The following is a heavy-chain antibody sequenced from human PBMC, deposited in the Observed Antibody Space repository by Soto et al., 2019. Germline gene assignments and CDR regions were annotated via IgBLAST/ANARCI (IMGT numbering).Heavy chain of an antibody. CDR1: GFTFSSYA. V-gene: IGHV3-23*01. CDR3: AKDGYVGYYFDY. Sequence: TGGSLRLSCAASGFTFSSYAMSWVRQAPGKGLEWVSAISGSGGSTYYADSVKGRFTISRDNSKNTLYLQMDSLRAEDTAVYYCAKDGYVGYYFDYWGQGTLVPVSS. J-gene: IGHJ4*02. CDR2: ISGSGGST. D-gene: IGHD5-18*01.